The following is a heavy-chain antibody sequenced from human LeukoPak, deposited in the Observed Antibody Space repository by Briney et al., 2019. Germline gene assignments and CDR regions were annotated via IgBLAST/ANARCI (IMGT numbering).Heavy chain of an antibody. CDR1: GGTFSSYA. J-gene: IGHJ4*02. Sequence: ASVKVSCKASGGTFSSYAISWVRQAPGQGLEWMGGIIPIFGTANYAQEFQGRVTITADESTSTAYMELSSLRSEDTAVYYCARGAGIVVVTHFDYWGQGTLVTVSS. V-gene: IGHV1-69*13. D-gene: IGHD3-22*01. CDR3: ARGAGIVVVTHFDY. CDR2: IIPIFGTA.